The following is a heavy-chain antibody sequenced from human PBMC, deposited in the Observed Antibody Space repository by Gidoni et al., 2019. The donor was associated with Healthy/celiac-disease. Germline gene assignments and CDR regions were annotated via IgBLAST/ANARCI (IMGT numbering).Heavy chain of an antibody. D-gene: IGHD2-15*01. CDR1: GGSISSGSYY. CDR2: IYTSGST. J-gene: IGHJ5*02. CDR3: ARDRGGGWFDP. V-gene: IGHV4-61*02. Sequence: QVQLQESGPGLVKPSHTLSLTCTVSGGSISSGSYYWSWIRQPAGKGLEWIGRIYTSGSTNYNPSLKSRVTISVDTSKNQFSLKLSSVTAADTAVYYCARDRGGGWFDPWGQGTLVTVSS.